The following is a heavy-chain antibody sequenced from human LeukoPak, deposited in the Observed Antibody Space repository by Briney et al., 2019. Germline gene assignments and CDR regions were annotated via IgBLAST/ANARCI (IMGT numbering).Heavy chain of an antibody. V-gene: IGHV1-69*05. D-gene: IGHD1-20*01. CDR1: GGTFSSYA. Sequence: SVKVSCKASGGTFSSYAISWVRQAPGQGLEWMGGIIPIFGTANYAQKFQGRVTITTDESTSTAYMELSSLRSEDTAVYYCARVITALDAEYFDYWGQGTLSPSPQ. CDR2: IIPIFGTA. CDR3: ARVITALDAEYFDY. J-gene: IGHJ4*02.